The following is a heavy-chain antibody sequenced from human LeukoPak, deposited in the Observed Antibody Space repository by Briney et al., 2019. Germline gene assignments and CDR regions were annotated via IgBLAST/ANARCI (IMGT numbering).Heavy chain of an antibody. D-gene: IGHD2-15*01. V-gene: IGHV3-48*03. Sequence: GGSLRLSCAASGFTFSSYEMNWLRQAPGKGLEWVSYISSSGSTIYYADSVKGRFTISRDNAKNSLYLQMNSLRAEDTAVYYCAREDCSGGSCHFDYWGQGTLVTVSS. J-gene: IGHJ4*02. CDR3: AREDCSGGSCHFDY. CDR2: ISSSGSTI. CDR1: GFTFSSYE.